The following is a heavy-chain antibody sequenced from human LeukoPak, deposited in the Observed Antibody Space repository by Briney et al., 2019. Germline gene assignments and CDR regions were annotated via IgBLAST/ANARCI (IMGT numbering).Heavy chain of an antibody. CDR2: IDSSGGYM. CDR3: AGVDAAMPDAFDI. D-gene: IGHD5-18*01. Sequence: GGSLRLSCEASGFTFNTYSMNWARQAPGKGLEWVSSIDSSGGYMFYADSVKGRFIISRDNAKDSLYLQMNSLRADDTAVYYCAGVDAAMPDAFDIWGQGTTVTVSS. V-gene: IGHV3-21*06. J-gene: IGHJ3*02. CDR1: GFTFNTYS.